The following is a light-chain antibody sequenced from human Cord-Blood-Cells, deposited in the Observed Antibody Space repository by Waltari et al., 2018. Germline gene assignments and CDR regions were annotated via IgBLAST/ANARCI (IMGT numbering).Light chain of an antibody. J-gene: IGKJ3*01. Sequence: AIRMTQSPSSLSASTGDRVTITCRASQGISSYLAWYQQKPGKAPKLLIYAASTLQSGVPSRFSGSGSGTYFTLTISCLQSEDFATYYCQQYYSYPFLFGPGTKVDIK. CDR1: QGISSY. V-gene: IGKV1-8*01. CDR3: QQYYSYPFL. CDR2: AAS.